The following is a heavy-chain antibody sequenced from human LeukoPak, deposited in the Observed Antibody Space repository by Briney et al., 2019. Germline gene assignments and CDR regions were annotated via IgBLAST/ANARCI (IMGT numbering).Heavy chain of an antibody. CDR1: GGSISSGDYY. Sequence: PSETLSLTCTVSGGSISSGDYYWSWIRQPPGKGLEWIGYIYYSGSTYYNPSLKSRVTISVDTSKNLFSLKLSSVTAADTAVYYCARVGGDYYDSSGYYPPIDPWGQGTLVTVSS. CDR2: IYYSGST. CDR3: ARVGGDYYDSSGYYPPIDP. J-gene: IGHJ5*02. V-gene: IGHV4-30-4*08. D-gene: IGHD3-22*01.